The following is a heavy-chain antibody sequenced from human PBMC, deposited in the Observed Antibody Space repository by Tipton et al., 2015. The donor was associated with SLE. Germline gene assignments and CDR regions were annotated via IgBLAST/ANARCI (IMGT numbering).Heavy chain of an antibody. CDR3: ARLSLAPPGIAGAFDI. CDR1: GGSIISSSHY. CDR2: IYYSGSP. V-gene: IGHV4-39*01. J-gene: IGHJ3*02. Sequence: TLSLTCTVSGGSIISSSHYWGWIRQPPGKGLEYIGSIYYSGSPYYNPSLKSRVTISLDTSKNQFSLKLSSVTAADTAVYYCARLSLAPPGIAGAFDIWGQGTMVTVSS. D-gene: IGHD2-21*01.